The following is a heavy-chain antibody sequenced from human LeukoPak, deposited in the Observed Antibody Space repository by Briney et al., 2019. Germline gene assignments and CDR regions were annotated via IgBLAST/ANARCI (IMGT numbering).Heavy chain of an antibody. CDR2: IIPIFGTA. V-gene: IGHV1-69*13. J-gene: IGHJ6*02. Sequence: SVKVSCKASGGTFSSYAISWVRQAPGQGLEWMGGIIPIFGTANYAQKFQGRVTITADESTSTAYMELSSLRSEDTAVYYCARGTVVPAARDPYYYYGMDVWGQGTTVTVSS. D-gene: IGHD2-2*01. CDR1: GGTFSSYA. CDR3: ARGTVVPAARDPYYYYGMDV.